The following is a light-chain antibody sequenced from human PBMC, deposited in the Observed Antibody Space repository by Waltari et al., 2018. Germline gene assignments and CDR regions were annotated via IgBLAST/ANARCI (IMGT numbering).Light chain of an antibody. J-gene: IGLJ2*01. V-gene: IGLV3-1*01. Sequence: SYELTQPPSVSVSPGQTASITCSGDKLGDKYACWYQQKPGQSPVLVIYQDSKRPSGIPERFSGSNSGNTATLTISGTQAMDEADYYCQAWDSSTAHVFGGGTKLTVL. CDR3: QAWDSSTAHV. CDR2: QDS. CDR1: KLGDKY.